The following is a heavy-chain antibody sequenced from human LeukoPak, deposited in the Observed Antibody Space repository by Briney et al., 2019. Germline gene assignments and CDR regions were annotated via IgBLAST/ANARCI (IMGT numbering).Heavy chain of an antibody. V-gene: IGHV3-64*04. CDR2: ISSNGGTT. CDR1: GFAFSIYA. Sequence: PGGSLRLSCSASGFAFSIYALHWVRQAPGEGLEYVSAISSNGGTTYYADSVKGRFIISRDNSKNTLYLQMNSLRAKDTAVYYCARWDMERRWGQGTLVTVSS. CDR3: ARWDMERR. J-gene: IGHJ4*02. D-gene: IGHD2-15*01.